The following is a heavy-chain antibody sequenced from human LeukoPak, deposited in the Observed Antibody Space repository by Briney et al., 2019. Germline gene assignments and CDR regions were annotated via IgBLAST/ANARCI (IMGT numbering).Heavy chain of an antibody. CDR2: IYSGGST. V-gene: IGHV3-53*05. D-gene: IGHD4-17*01. CDR3: ARDLIHGDYAFDY. J-gene: IGHJ4*02. CDR1: GFSVSNNY. Sequence: GGSLRLSYAASGFSVSNNYMSWVRQAPGKGLEWVSVIYSGGSTYYADSVKGRFTISRDNSKNTLYLQMNSLRAEDTAVYYCARDLIHGDYAFDYWGQGTLVTVSS.